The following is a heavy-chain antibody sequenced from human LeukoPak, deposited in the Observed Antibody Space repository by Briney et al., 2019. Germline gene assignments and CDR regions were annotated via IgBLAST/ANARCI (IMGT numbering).Heavy chain of an antibody. CDR1: GGSISSGGYY. CDR3: AREGGPSGWYANLDY. CDR2: IYYSGST. Sequence: SETLSLTCTVSGGSISSGGYYWSWIRQPPGKGLEWIGYIYYSGSTNYNPSLKSRVTISVDTSKNQFSLKLSSVTAADTAVYYCAREGGPSGWYANLDYWGQGTLVTVSS. V-gene: IGHV4-61*08. D-gene: IGHD6-19*01. J-gene: IGHJ4*02.